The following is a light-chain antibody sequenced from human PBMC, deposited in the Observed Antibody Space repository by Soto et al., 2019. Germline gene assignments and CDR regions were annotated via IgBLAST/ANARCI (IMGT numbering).Light chain of an antibody. V-gene: IGLV2-14*01. CDR1: SSDVGGYNY. J-gene: IGLJ2*01. CDR2: DVS. CDR3: RSYTSRSKKVV. Sequence: QSALTQPASVSGSPGQSITISCTGTSSDVGGYNYVSWYQQHPGKAPKLMIYDVSNRPSGVSNRFSGSKSGNTASLTISGLQAEDEADYYCRSYTSRSKKVVFGGRNKMAGL.